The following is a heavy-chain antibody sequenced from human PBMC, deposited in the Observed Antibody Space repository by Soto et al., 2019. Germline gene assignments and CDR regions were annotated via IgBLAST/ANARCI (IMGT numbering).Heavy chain of an antibody. CDR3: VRDNWNSY. CDR1: GFTFRNYW. Sequence: EVQLVESGGGLVQPGGSLRLSCAASGFTFRNYWMHWVRQAPGKGLVWVSRVTSDGSSTNYADSVKGRFTIARDNAKYTLYLQMNSLRAEDTAVYYWVRDNWNSYWGQGTLVTVSS. J-gene: IGHJ4*02. D-gene: IGHD1-1*01. CDR2: VTSDGSST. V-gene: IGHV3-74*01.